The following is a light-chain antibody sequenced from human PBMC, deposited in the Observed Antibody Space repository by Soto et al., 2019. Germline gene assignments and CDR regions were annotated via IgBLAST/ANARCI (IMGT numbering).Light chain of an antibody. CDR1: SSNIGTYT. CDR2: SNN. CDR3: ASWDDSLSGHV. V-gene: IGLV1-44*01. Sequence: QSVLTQPHSASGTPGQRGTLSCSGGSSNIGTYTVKWFQQLPGTAPKLLIYSNNHRPSGVPDRFSVSKSGTSASLAITGLQSEDEADYYCASWDDSLSGHVFGTGTKLTV. J-gene: IGLJ1*01.